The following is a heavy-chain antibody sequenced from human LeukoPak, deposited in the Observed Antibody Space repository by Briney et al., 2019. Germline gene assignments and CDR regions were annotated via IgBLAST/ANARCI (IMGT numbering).Heavy chain of an antibody. Sequence: GGSLRLSCAASGFTFSSYEMNWVRQAPGKGLEWVALISYDGSNKYYADSVKGRFTISRDNSKNTLYLQMNSLRAEDTAVYYCAKFFTGEYVRAFDIWGQGTMVTVSS. D-gene: IGHD3-10*02. J-gene: IGHJ3*02. CDR3: AKFFTGEYVRAFDI. V-gene: IGHV3-30*18. CDR1: GFTFSSYE. CDR2: ISYDGSNK.